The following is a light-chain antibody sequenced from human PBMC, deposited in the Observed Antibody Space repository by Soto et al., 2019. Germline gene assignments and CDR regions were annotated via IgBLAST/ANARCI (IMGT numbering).Light chain of an antibody. CDR2: EAS. CDR1: QSVGNN. J-gene: IGKJ4*01. Sequence: EIVLTQSPASLSSSPGERATLSCRASQSVGNNLAWYQQKPGQAPGLLIYEASTRATGIPARFSGSGSGTDFTLTISSLEPEDFAVYYCQQHVHWPLTFGGGTKVEIK. V-gene: IGKV3-11*01. CDR3: QQHVHWPLT.